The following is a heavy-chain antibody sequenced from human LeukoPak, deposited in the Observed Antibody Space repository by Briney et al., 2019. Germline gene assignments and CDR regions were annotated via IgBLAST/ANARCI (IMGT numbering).Heavy chain of an antibody. CDR1: GFTLSSYA. Sequence: PGGSLRLSCAPSGFTLSSYAIHWVRQAPGKGLEYVSAISSNGGSTYYANTVKGRFTISRDNSKNTLYLQMGSLRAEYIAVYYCARDYDFWSGYYFYWGQGTLVTVSS. V-gene: IGHV3-64*01. CDR2: ISSNGGST. J-gene: IGHJ4*02. D-gene: IGHD3-3*01. CDR3: ARDYDFWSGYYFY.